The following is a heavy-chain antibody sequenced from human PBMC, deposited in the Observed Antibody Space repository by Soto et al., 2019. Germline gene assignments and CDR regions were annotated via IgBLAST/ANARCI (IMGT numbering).Heavy chain of an antibody. V-gene: IGHV5-51*01. CDR1: GYSFTSYW. J-gene: IGHJ6*02. CDR2: IYPGDSDT. Sequence: GESLKISCKGSGYSFTSYWIGWVRQMPGKGLEWMGIIYPGDSDTRYSPSFQGQVTISVDKSISTAYLQWSSLKASDTAMYYCARLTDYYDSSGSPSHSLYYYYGMDVWGQGTTVTVSS. D-gene: IGHD3-22*01. CDR3: ARLTDYYDSSGSPSHSLYYYYGMDV.